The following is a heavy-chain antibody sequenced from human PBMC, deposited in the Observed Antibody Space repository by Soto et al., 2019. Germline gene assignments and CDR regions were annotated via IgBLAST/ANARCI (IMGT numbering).Heavy chain of an antibody. CDR3: AREHGLFSFFDY. Sequence: SETLSLTCAVSGGSISSSNWWSWVRQPPGKGLEGIGEIYHSGSTNYNPSLKSRVTISVDKSKNQFSLKLSSVTDADTAVYYCAREHGLFSFFDYWGQGTPVT. J-gene: IGHJ4*02. D-gene: IGHD3-22*01. CDR1: GGSISSSNW. CDR2: IYHSGST. V-gene: IGHV4-4*02.